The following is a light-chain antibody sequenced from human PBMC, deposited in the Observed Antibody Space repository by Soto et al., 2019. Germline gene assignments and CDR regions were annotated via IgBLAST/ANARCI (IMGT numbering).Light chain of an antibody. V-gene: IGKV4-1*01. Sequence: DIVMTQSPDSLAVSLGERATINCKSSQSVLYRSDNKNYLAWYQQKPGQPPKVLIYWASARESGVPDRFSGSGSGTDFTLTISSLQTEDVAVYYCQQRSNWPPYTFGQGTKLEIK. CDR3: QQRSNWPPYT. CDR2: WAS. CDR1: QSVLYRSDNKNY. J-gene: IGKJ2*01.